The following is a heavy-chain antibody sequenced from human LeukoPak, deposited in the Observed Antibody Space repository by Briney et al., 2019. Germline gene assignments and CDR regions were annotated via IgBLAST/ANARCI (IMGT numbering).Heavy chain of an antibody. D-gene: IGHD3-10*01. CDR2: IYNGGII. V-gene: IGHV4-4*07. Sequence: SETLSLACTVSGGSISRYYWSWIRQPAGKGLEWIGRIYNGGIITYNPSLKSRVTMSIDTSNNQFSLRLRFVTAADTAVYYCARYSGTTGEVKFDPWGQGTLVTVSS. CDR1: GGSISRYY. CDR3: ARYSGTTGEVKFDP. J-gene: IGHJ5*02.